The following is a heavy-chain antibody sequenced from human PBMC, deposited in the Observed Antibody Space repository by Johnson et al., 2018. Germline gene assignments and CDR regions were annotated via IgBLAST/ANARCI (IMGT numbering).Heavy chain of an antibody. CDR2: ISSSGSTI. CDR1: GFTFSDYY. J-gene: IGHJ1*01. D-gene: IGHD4-17*01. CDR3: ARPKNYGDYSEYFQH. V-gene: IGHV3-11*01. Sequence: VQLVETGGGLVKXGGSLRLSCAASGFTFSDYYMSWIRQAPGKGLEWVSYISSSGSTIYYADSVKGRFTISRDNAKNSLYLQMNSLRAEDTAVYYWARPKNYGDYSEYFQHWGQGTLVTVSS.